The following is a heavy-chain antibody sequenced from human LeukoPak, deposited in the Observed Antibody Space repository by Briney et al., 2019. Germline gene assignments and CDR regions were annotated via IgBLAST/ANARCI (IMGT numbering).Heavy chain of an antibody. CDR3: APALSAGRSDYPLDS. V-gene: IGHV3-30*03. CDR1: GLIFSSYA. J-gene: IGHJ4*02. D-gene: IGHD1-26*01. Sequence: GGSLRLLCAASGLIFSSYAMDCVRQAPGKGLEWVAVTSDDGRNKHYADSVKGRFTISRDNSKSTLYLQVNSLRGEDTAVCSCAPALSAGRSDYPLDSSGQGTLVTVSS. CDR2: TSDDGRNK.